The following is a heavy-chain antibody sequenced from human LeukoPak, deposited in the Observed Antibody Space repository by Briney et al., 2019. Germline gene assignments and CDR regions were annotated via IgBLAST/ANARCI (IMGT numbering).Heavy chain of an antibody. J-gene: IGHJ6*03. V-gene: IGHV3-43D*03. CDR1: GFTFDDYA. Sequence: GGSLRLPCAASGFTFDDYAMHWVRQAPGKGLEWVSLISWDGGSTYYADSVKGRFTISRDNSKNSLYLQMNSLRAEDTALYYCAKGIAAASYYMDVWGKGTTVTVSS. CDR2: ISWDGGST. CDR3: AKGIAAASYYMDV. D-gene: IGHD6-13*01.